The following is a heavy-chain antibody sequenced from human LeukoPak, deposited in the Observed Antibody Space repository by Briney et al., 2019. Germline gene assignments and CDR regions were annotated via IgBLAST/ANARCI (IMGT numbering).Heavy chain of an antibody. CDR3: ARGGGYNSPLGY. Sequence: SETLSLTCTVSGGAISSYYWNWIRQPPGKGLEWIGYIYYSGSTNYNPSLKSRVTISVDTSKNQFSLKLSSVTAADTAVYYCARGGGYNSPLGYWGQGTLVTVSS. D-gene: IGHD5-24*01. J-gene: IGHJ4*02. V-gene: IGHV4-59*01. CDR2: IYYSGST. CDR1: GGAISSYY.